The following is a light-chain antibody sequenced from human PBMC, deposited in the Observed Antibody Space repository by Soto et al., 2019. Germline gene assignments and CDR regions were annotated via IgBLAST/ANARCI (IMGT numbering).Light chain of an antibody. V-gene: IGKV1-5*01. J-gene: IGKJ1*01. CDR3: QHYNSDPWT. CDR2: DAS. Sequence: DIEMTQSPSTLSASVGDRVTITCRASQTIRRWLAWYQQRPGKAPKVLIYDASTLASGVPARFSGSGSETQFSLTISSLQPEDSATYYCQHYNSDPWTFGQGTKVEIK. CDR1: QTIRRW.